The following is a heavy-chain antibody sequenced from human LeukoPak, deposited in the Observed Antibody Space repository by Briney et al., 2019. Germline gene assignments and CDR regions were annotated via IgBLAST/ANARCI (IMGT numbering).Heavy chain of an antibody. V-gene: IGHV4-34*01. D-gene: IGHD6-13*01. CDR1: GGSFSGYY. CDR3: ARGRGKSYSSSWYYWFDP. CDR2: INHSGST. Sequence: EPSETLSLTCAVYGGSFSGYYWSWIRQPPGKGLEWIGEINHSGSTNYNPSLKSRVTISVDTSKNQFSLKLSSVTAADTAVYYCARGRGKSYSSSWYYWFDPWGQGTLVTVSS. J-gene: IGHJ5*02.